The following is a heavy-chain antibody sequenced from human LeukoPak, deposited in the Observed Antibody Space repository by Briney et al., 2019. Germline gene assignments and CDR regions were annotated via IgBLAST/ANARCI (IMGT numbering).Heavy chain of an antibody. V-gene: IGHV4-59*01. D-gene: IGHD4-23*01. Sequence: SETLSLTCTVSGGSISSYYWSWTRQPPGKGLEWIGYIHYSGSTNYNPSLKSRVTMSLDTSKNQFSLKLSSVTAADTAVYFCAGDYGSNNSWGQGTLVTVSS. J-gene: IGHJ4*02. CDR3: AGDYGSNNS. CDR2: IHYSGST. CDR1: GGSISSYY.